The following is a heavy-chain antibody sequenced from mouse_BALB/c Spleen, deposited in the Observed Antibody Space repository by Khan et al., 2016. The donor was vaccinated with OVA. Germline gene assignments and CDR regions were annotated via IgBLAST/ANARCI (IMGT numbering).Heavy chain of an antibody. Sequence: EVQLVESGPELVKPGASVKISCKASGYSFTGYSMNWVMQSHGKSLEWIGRINPHIGETFYNQKFKDKATLTVDESSSTAYMELRSLTSEDSAVYYCARTNGSDIDYWGQGTTLTVSS. J-gene: IGHJ2*01. CDR1: GYSFTGYS. D-gene: IGHD1-1*01. CDR3: ARTNGSDIDY. CDR2: INPHIGET. V-gene: IGHV1-20*01.